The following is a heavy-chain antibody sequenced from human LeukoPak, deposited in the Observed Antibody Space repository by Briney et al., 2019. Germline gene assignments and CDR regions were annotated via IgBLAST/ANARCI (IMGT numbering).Heavy chain of an antibody. CDR1: GGSISGYI. V-gene: IGHV4-59*01. CDR2: IYDNGNT. Sequence: SETLSLTCTVSGGSISGYIWSWIRQPPGRGLEWIAYIYDNGNTKYNPSLKSRVTISVDTSKNQFSLKLSSVTAADTAVYYCISRDLLNWFGPWGQGTLVTVSS. J-gene: IGHJ5*02. CDR3: ISRDLLNWFGP.